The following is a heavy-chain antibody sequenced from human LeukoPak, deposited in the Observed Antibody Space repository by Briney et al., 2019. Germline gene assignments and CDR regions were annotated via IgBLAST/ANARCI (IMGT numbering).Heavy chain of an antibody. V-gene: IGHV3-7*01. D-gene: IGHD3-10*01. CDR3: VRDLVSGPHYFDY. J-gene: IGHJ4*02. CDR2: IKQDGSEK. Sequence: GGSLRLSCAASGFTFSSYWMSWVRQAPGKGLEWVANIKQDGSEKYYVDSVKGRFTISRDNAKKSLYLQMNSLRAEDTAVYYCVRDLVSGPHYFDYWGQGTLVTVSS. CDR1: GFTFSSYW.